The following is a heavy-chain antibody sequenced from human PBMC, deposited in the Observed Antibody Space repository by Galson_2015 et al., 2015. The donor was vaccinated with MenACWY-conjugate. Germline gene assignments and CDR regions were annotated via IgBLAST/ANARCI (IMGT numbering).Heavy chain of an antibody. CDR1: GYYFTSYW. CDR2: ISPGDSNT. Sequence: QSGAEVKQPGESLKISCKGSGYYFTSYWIAWVRQIPGKGLEWMGLISPGDSNTRYSPTFQGQVTISADKSISTAYLQWSSLKASDTAMYYCARHPPGGRGMDVWGQGTTVTVSS. CDR3: ARHPPGGRGMDV. J-gene: IGHJ6*02. V-gene: IGHV5-51*01. D-gene: IGHD1-26*01.